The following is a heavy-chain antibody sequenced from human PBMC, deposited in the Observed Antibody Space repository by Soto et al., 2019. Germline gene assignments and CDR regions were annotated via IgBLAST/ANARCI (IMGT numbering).Heavy chain of an antibody. V-gene: IGHV5-51*01. Sequence: GESLKISCKGSGYSFTSYWIGWVRQMPGKGLEWMGIIYPGDSDTRYSPSFQGQVTISADKSISTAYLQWSSLKASDTAMYYCARVREYCSSTSCYGYTWFDPWGQGTLVTVSS. CDR2: IYPGDSDT. CDR1: GYSFTSYW. D-gene: IGHD2-2*01. J-gene: IGHJ5*02. CDR3: ARVREYCSSTSCYGYTWFDP.